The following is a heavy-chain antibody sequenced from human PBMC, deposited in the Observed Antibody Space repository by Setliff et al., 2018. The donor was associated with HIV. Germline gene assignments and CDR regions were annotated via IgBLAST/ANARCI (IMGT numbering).Heavy chain of an antibody. CDR3: ARDPFVPKGAFDI. J-gene: IGHJ3*02. CDR1: SYTFTSYTFTSYG. CDR2: ISVYNGNT. V-gene: IGHV1-18*01. Sequence: ASVKVSCKASSYTFTSYTFTSYGISWVRQAPGQGLEWMGWISVYNGNTNYAQKLQGRVTMTTDTSTSTAYMELRSLRSDDTAVYYCARDPFVPKGAFDIWGQGTMVTVS. D-gene: IGHD2-2*01.